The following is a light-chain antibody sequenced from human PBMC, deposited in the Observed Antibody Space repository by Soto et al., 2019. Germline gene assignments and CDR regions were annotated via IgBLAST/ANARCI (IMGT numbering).Light chain of an antibody. CDR1: QSISNW. CDR2: KAS. V-gene: IGKV1-5*03. Sequence: DIQMTQSPSTLSASVGDSVTITCRASQSISNWLAWYQQKPGKAPKLLIYKASTLESGVPSRLSGSGSGTEFSLTISSLQPDDFATYYCQQYNSSFGGGTKVDIK. J-gene: IGKJ4*01. CDR3: QQYNSS.